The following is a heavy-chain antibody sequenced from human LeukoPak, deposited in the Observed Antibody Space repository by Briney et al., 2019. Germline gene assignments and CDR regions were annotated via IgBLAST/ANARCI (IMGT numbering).Heavy chain of an antibody. CDR3: ASGPSRCSSTSCYARLGYFQH. CDR1: GGTFSSYA. J-gene: IGHJ1*01. D-gene: IGHD2-2*01. Sequence: SVKVSCKDSGGTFSSYAISWVRQAPGQGLEWMGGIIPIFGTANYAQKVEGRDTITADEPTSTAYMELRSLRSEDTAVYYCASGPSRCSSTSCYARLGYFQHWGQGTLVTVSS. V-gene: IGHV1-69*01. CDR2: IIPIFGTA.